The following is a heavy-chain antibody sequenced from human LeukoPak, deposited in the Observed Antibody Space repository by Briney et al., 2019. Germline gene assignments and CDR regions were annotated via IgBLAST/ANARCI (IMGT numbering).Heavy chain of an antibody. V-gene: IGHV3-23*01. D-gene: IGHD7-27*01. CDR3: AGGPEGYFDD. J-gene: IGHJ4*02. CDR1: GFTVSSNY. Sequence: GGSLRLSCAASGFTVSSNYMSWVRQAPGKGLEWVSAISGSGDSTYYAASVEGRFTISRDNSKNTLSLQMNTLRAEDTAIYYCAGGPEGYFDDWGQGTLVTVSS. CDR2: ISGSGDST.